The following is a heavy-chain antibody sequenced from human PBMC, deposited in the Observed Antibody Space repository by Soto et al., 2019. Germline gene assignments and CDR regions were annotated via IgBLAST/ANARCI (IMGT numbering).Heavy chain of an antibody. Sequence: ASVKVSCKTSGYTVTNYGSGWVRQAPGQGLEWMGWISTYNGNTNYVQKFQGRVTMTTDTSTTTVYMEARSLRSADTAVYYCATPTYTSGLHYWGQGPLVTVSS. CDR1: GYTVTNYG. V-gene: IGHV1-18*01. CDR2: ISTYNGNT. CDR3: ATPTYTSGLHY. D-gene: IGHD6-19*01. J-gene: IGHJ4*02.